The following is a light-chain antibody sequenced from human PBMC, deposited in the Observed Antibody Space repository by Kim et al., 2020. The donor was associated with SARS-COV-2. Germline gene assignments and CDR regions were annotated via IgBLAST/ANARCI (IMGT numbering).Light chain of an antibody. Sequence: EIVMTQSPVTLSASPGERATLSCRASQSISNMLAWYQQEPGQAPRLLLYGASTRATSIPARFSGSGSGTEFTLTISSLQSEDYALYYCQQYNNWPYTFGQGTKLEIK. V-gene: IGKV3-15*01. CDR2: GAS. J-gene: IGKJ2*01. CDR1: QSISNM. CDR3: QQYNNWPYT.